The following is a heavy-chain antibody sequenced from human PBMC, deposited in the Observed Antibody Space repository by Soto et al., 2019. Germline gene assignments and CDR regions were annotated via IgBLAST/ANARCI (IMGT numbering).Heavy chain of an antibody. J-gene: IGHJ4*02. CDR1: GGSVSSGNHY. D-gene: IGHD5-18*01. CDR3: ARGRGYGYGIDY. CDR2: VFYSGSD. V-gene: IGHV4-61*01. Sequence: QVQLQESGPGLVKPSETLSLTCTVSGGSVSSGNHYWSWIRQPPGKELEFIAYVFYSGSDNYNPSLKSRVTTSIDTSKNPFSLNLRSVTAADTAVYYCARGRGYGYGIDYWGQGTLVTVSS.